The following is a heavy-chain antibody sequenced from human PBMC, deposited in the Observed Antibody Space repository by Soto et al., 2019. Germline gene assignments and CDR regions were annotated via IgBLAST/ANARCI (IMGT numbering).Heavy chain of an antibody. CDR1: GGSISSYY. CDR3: ARGYCSGGSCPAFDY. Sequence: SETRSLTCTVSGGSISSYYWSWIRQPPWKGLEWIGYIYYSGSTNYNPSLKSRVTISVDTSKNQFSLKLSSVTAADTAVYYCARGYCSGGSCPAFDYWGQGTLVTV. V-gene: IGHV4-59*01. CDR2: IYYSGST. D-gene: IGHD2-15*01. J-gene: IGHJ4*02.